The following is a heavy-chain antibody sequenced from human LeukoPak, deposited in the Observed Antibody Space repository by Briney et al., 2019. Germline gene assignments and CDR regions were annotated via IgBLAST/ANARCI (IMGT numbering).Heavy chain of an antibody. D-gene: IGHD1-1*01. J-gene: IGHJ6*03. CDR1: GDSISNPYY. CDR3: ARDTWKDYYYYFMDV. V-gene: IGHV4-38-2*02. CDR2: IPHSGST. Sequence: SETLSLTCTVSGDSISNPYYWGWIRQPPGKGLEWIGSIPHSGSTFYTPSLRSRVTISLDTSKNQFSLKLNSVTAADTAVYYCARDTWKDYYYYFMDVWGKGTTVTVSS.